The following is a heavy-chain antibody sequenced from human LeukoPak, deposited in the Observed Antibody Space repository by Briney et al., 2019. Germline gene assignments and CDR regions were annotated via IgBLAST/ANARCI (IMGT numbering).Heavy chain of an antibody. V-gene: IGHV4-4*02. CDR3: ARAITIFGVVTEPYYYMDV. J-gene: IGHJ6*03. Sequence: GSLRLSCAASGFTFSSYSMTWVRQPPGKGLEWIGEIYHSGSTNYNPSLKSRVTISVDKSKNQFSLKLSSVTAADTAVYYCARAITIFGVVTEPYYYMDVWGKGTTVTVSS. D-gene: IGHD3-3*01. CDR2: IYHSGST. CDR1: GFTFSSYSM.